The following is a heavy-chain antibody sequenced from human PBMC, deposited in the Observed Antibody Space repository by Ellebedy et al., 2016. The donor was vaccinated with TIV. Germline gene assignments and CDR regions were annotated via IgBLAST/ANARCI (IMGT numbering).Heavy chain of an antibody. CDR3: ARASYVVSGAGDY. CDR1: GYSFTDYF. J-gene: IGHJ4*02. V-gene: IGHV1-2*02. D-gene: IGHD3-16*01. CDR2: INSGGT. Sequence: AASVKVSCKASGYSFTDYFMHWVRQAPGQGLEWMGRINSGGTKYAQRFQGRVTMTRDTSMSTAYMELTRLRSDDTAVYYCARASYVVSGAGDYWGQGTLVTVSS.